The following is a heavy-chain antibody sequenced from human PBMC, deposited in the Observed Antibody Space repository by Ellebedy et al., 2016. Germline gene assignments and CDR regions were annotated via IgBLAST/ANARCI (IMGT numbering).Heavy chain of an antibody. D-gene: IGHD6-13*01. V-gene: IGHV3-53*01. J-gene: IGHJ4*02. CDR2: IYYDGNT. CDR3: VRDSSSWYAR. CDR1: GFIVSSNY. Sequence: GGSLRLSCAASGFIVSSNYMSWVRQAPGKGLEWVSVIYYDGNTNYADSVKGRFTISRDNSKNTLYLQMNSLRAEDTAVYYCVRDSSSWYARWGQGTLVTVSS.